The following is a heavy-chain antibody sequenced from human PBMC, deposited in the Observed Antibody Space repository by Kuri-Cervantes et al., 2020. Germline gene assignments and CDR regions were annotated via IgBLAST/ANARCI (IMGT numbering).Heavy chain of an antibody. D-gene: IGHD5/OR15-5a*01. CDR2: IKKDGSEE. J-gene: IGHJ3*02. CDR1: GFTFRTSW. V-gene: IGHV3-7*01. CDR3: SSLSLDI. Sequence: GGSLRLSCAASGFTFRTSWMTWVRQAPGKGLEWVATIKKDGSEEYYVASVKGRFIISRDNAKNSLLLQMNSLRAEDTAVYYCSSLSLDIWGQGTMVTVSS.